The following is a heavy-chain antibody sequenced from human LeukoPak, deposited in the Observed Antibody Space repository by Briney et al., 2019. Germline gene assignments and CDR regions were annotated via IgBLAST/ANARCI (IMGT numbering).Heavy chain of an antibody. J-gene: IGHJ4*02. Sequence: GGSLRLSCAASGFTFSSYAMSWVRQAPGKGLEWVSAISGSGGSTYYADSVKGRFTISRDNAKNSLYLQMNSLRAEDTAIFYCARDQYGSGSSYPFDYWGQGTLVTVSS. CDR3: ARDQYGSGSSYPFDY. V-gene: IGHV3-23*01. CDR1: GFTFSSYA. CDR2: ISGSGGST. D-gene: IGHD3-10*01.